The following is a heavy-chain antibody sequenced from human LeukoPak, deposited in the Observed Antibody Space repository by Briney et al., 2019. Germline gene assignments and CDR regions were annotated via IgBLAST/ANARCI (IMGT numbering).Heavy chain of an antibody. Sequence: ASVKVSCKASGYTFTSYDINWVRQATGQGLEWMGWMNPNSGNTGYAQKFQGRVTMTRNTSKSTAYMELSSLRSEDTAVYYCARSSYYYYGMDVWGQGTTVTVSS. V-gene: IGHV1-8*01. J-gene: IGHJ6*02. CDR1: GYTFTSYD. CDR3: ARSSYYYYGMDV. CDR2: MNPNSGNT.